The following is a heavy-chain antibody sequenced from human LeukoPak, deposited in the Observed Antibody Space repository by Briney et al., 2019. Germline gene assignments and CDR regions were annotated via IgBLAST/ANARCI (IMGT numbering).Heavy chain of an antibody. V-gene: IGHV3-48*02. CDR1: GFTFSSYS. Sequence: PGGSLRLSCAASGFTFSSYSMNWVRQAPGKGLEWVSYISSSSSTIYYADSVKGRFTISRDNAKNSLYLQMNSLRDEDTAVYYCARADTAMVTSFLDYWGQGTLVTVSS. CDR3: ARADTAMVTSFLDY. D-gene: IGHD5-18*01. CDR2: ISSSSSTI. J-gene: IGHJ4*02.